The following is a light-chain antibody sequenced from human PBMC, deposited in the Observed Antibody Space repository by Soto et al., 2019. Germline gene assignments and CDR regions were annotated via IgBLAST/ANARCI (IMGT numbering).Light chain of an antibody. J-gene: IGKJ1*01. V-gene: IGKV1-5*01. CDR3: QQYNSYSWT. Sequence: DIQMTQSPSTLSASVGDSLTITCRASQSISSWLAWYQQKPGKAPKLLIYDASSLESGAPSRFSGSGSGTEFTLTISSLQPDDFATYYCQQYNSYSWTFGQGTKVDIK. CDR2: DAS. CDR1: QSISSW.